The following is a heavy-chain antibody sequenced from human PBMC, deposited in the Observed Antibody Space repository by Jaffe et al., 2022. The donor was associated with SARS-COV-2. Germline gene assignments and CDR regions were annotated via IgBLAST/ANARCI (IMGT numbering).Heavy chain of an antibody. D-gene: IGHD5-18*01. CDR2: ISSSTNHI. CDR3: AREGYSYGYGTIDY. J-gene: IGHJ4*02. Sequence: EVQLVESGGGLVKPGGSLRLSCEASEFTFSYYSMHWVRQAPGKGLEWLSSISSSTNHIYYADSVKGRFTISRDNAKNSLYLQMNSLRAEDTAVYYCAREGYSYGYGTIDYWGQGTLVTVSS. V-gene: IGHV3-21*01. CDR1: EFTFSYYS.